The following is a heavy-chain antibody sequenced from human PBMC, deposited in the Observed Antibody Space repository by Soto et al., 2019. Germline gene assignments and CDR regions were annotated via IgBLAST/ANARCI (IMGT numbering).Heavy chain of an antibody. Sequence: KPGGSLRLSCAASGFMFTSYSMVWVRLAPGRGPEWVASISTGSDSIYYADSVKGRFTVSRDNAKNSLYLQMNNLRVEDTAVYFCARDRSADRFVQYFQHWGQGAQVTVSS. CDR2: ISTGSDSI. D-gene: IGHD6-19*01. CDR1: GFMFTSYS. V-gene: IGHV3-21*01. CDR3: ARDRSADRFVQYFQH. J-gene: IGHJ1*01.